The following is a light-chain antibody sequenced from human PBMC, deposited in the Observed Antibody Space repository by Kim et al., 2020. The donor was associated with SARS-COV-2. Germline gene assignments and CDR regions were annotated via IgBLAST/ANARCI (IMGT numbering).Light chain of an antibody. CDR1: QSVSDNY. CDR2: GAS. CDR3: QHYGSSPYT. V-gene: IGKV3-20*01. Sequence: LSPGERATLSGRSSQSVSDNYLAWYQQRPGQAPTLLIYGASRRATGIPDRFSGSGSGTDFTLTISRLEPEDFAVYYCQHYGSSPYTFGQGTKLEI. J-gene: IGKJ2*01.